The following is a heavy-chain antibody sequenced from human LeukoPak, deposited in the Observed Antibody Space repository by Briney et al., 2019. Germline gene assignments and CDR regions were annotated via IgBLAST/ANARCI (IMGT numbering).Heavy chain of an antibody. D-gene: IGHD1-26*01. V-gene: IGHV3-33*06. Sequence: GGSLRLSCEASGFTFSNYGFHWVRLAPGKGLEWVAVIWYDGSQKYHADSVKGRFTISRDDSKNTLYLQMNSLRAEDTAVYYCAKDLSGSIDYWGQGTLVTVSS. CDR1: GFTFSNYG. CDR3: AKDLSGSIDY. CDR2: IWYDGSQK. J-gene: IGHJ4*02.